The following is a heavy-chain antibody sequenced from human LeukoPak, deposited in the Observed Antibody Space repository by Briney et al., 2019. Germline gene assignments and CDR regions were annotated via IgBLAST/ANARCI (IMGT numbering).Heavy chain of an antibody. CDR1: GFTFSRYS. Sequence: GGSLRLSCAASGFTFSRYSMNWVRQAPGKGLEWVSSISSSSSYIYYADSVKGRFTISRDNAKNSLYLQMNSLRAEDTAVYYCARGSYSGYYYFDYWGQGTLVTVSS. J-gene: IGHJ4*02. V-gene: IGHV3-21*01. D-gene: IGHD5-12*01. CDR3: ARGSYSGYYYFDY. CDR2: ISSSSSYI.